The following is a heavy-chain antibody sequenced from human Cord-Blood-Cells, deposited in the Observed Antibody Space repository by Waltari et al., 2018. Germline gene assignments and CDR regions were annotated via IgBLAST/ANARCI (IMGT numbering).Heavy chain of an antibody. D-gene: IGHD1-20*01. CDR2: IYSGGST. V-gene: IGHV3-53*04. CDR3: ARVTGTYYFDY. J-gene: IGHJ4*02. CDR1: AFTSSTNY. Sequence: EVQLVESGGGLVQPGGSLRLSCPASAFTSSTNYMSGGRQAPGEGLEWVSVIYSGGSTYYADSVKGRFTISRHNSKNTLYLQMNSLRAEDTAVYYCARVTGTYYFDYWGQGTLVTVSS.